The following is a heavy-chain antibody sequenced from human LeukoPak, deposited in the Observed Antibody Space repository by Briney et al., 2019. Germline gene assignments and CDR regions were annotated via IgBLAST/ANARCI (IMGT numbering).Heavy chain of an antibody. J-gene: IGHJ4*02. CDR2: ISGSGGNT. D-gene: IGHD6-13*01. CDR1: GFIFSGYA. Sequence: GGSLRLSCAASGFIFSGYAMNWVRQAPGKGLEWVSGISGSGGNTYYADSVKGRFTISRDNSENTLNLQMNSLGAEDTAIYYCAKARAGDITAAFNYWGQGTLVTVSS. CDR3: AKARAGDITAAFNY. V-gene: IGHV3-23*01.